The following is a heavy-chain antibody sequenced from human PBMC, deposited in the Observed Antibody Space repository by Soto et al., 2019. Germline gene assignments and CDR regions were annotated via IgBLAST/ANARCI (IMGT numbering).Heavy chain of an antibody. V-gene: IGHV1-69*12. CDR1: GGTIKTYI. D-gene: IGHD2-21*01. Sequence: VQFVQSGAELKKPGSSVRVSCRASGGTIKTYILSWVRQAPGQGLEWMGAFIPSFPAPNFAQRFKGRLTLTADESTNTGFMELSGLRPEDTALYFCATGEVVPSFPNWLDTWGQGTHVIVSS. CDR2: FIPSFPAP. J-gene: IGHJ5*02. CDR3: ATGEVVPSFPNWLDT.